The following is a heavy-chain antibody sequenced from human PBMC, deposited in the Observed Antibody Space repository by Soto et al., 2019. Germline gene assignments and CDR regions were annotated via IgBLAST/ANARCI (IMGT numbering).Heavy chain of an antibody. CDR3: ARVKAALFDY. V-gene: IGHV6-1*01. CDR1: GDSVSSTSAA. CDR2: TYYRSKWYS. Sequence: PSQTLSLTCAISGDSVSSTSAAWNWIRQSPSRGLEWLGRTYYRSKWYSDSAVSVKSRIIITPDTSKNQFSLQLNSVTPDDTAVYFCARVKAALFDYWGQGTLVTVSS. J-gene: IGHJ4*02. D-gene: IGHD6-13*01.